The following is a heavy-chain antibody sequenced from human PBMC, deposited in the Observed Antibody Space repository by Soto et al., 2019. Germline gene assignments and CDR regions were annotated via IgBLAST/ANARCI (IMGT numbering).Heavy chain of an antibody. Sequence: SETLSLTCTVSGDSTSSSYWSWIRQSPGRGLKWIGCISYHGITNYNHSLQSRVTFSVYTPNKQVSLKLTSVTPVDTAVYYCARNSWNSFFSVGQFAHWGQGKLVT. D-gene: IGHD1-7*01. CDR1: GDSTSSSY. V-gene: IGHV4-59*01. CDR2: ISYHGIT. CDR3: ARNSWNSFFSVGQFAH. J-gene: IGHJ4*02.